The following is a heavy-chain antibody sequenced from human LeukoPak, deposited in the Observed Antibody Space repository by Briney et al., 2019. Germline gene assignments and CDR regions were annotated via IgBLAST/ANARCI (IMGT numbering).Heavy chain of an antibody. V-gene: IGHV3-74*01. D-gene: IGHD4-23*01. CDR2: IASDGSST. CDR3: ARGRPHGNDY. J-gene: IGHJ4*02. Sequence: GGSLRLSCVASGITFSSYAMNWVRQAPGKGLVWVSRIASDGSSTTYADSVKGRFSISRDNAKNTLYLQMNSLRVEDTAVYYCARGRPHGNDYWGQGTLVTVSS. CDR1: GITFSSYA.